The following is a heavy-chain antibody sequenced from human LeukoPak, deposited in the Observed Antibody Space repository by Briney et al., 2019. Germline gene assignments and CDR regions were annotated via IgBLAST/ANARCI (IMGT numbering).Heavy chain of an antibody. V-gene: IGHV3-11*04. D-gene: IGHD2-15*01. CDR2: ISPYDSTI. J-gene: IGHJ4*02. CDR3: ARGVLSCSGGSCYSGLVDY. Sequence: PGGSLRLSCAASGFSFSDYFMSWIRQAPGKGLEWVAYISPYDSTIYYADSVKGRFTISRDNSKNTLYLQMNSLRAEDTAVYYCARGVLSCSGGSCYSGLVDYWGQGTLVTVSS. CDR1: GFSFSDYF.